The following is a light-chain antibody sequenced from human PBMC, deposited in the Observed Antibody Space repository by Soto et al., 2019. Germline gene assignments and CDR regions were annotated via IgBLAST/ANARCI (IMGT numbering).Light chain of an antibody. CDR3: QKRSNWPPLT. V-gene: IGKV3-11*01. CDR2: DAS. J-gene: IGKJ4*01. CDR1: QSVSSY. Sequence: EIVMTQSPATLSVSPGERATLSCRAGQSVSSYLAWYQQKPGQAPRLLIYDASNRATGIPARFSGSGSGTDFTLTISSLEPEDFAVYYCQKRSNWPPLTFGGGTKVAIK.